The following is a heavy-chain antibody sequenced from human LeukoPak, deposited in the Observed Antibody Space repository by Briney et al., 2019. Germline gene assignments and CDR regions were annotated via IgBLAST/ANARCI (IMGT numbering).Heavy chain of an antibody. V-gene: IGHV1-18*01. CDR2: ISAYNGNT. D-gene: IGHD2-21*02. Sequence: ASVKVSCKASGYTFTSYDINWVRQAPGQGLEWMGWISAYNGNTNYAQKLQGRVTMTTDTSTSTAYMELRSLRSDDTAVYYCARVLKVGHIVVVTACDYWGQGTLVTVSS. J-gene: IGHJ4*02. CDR1: GYTFTSYD. CDR3: ARVLKVGHIVVVTACDY.